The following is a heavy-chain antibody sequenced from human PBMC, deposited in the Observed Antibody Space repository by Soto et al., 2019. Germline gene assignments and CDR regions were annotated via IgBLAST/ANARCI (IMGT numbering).Heavy chain of an antibody. D-gene: IGHD1-1*01. Sequence: EVQLFESGGDLVQPGGSLRLSCAASGFTFSSYAMHWVRQAPGKGLEWVSGIRGPGVITYYADSVKGRFTISRDDSKKTLHLQRSSLTAEDTAVDYCAKNSAWDSTRQDQKYNMDSWGQGTTVTVSS. CDR2: IRGPGVIT. CDR3: AKNSAWDSTRQDQKYNMDS. V-gene: IGHV3-23*01. J-gene: IGHJ6*02. CDR1: GFTFSSYA.